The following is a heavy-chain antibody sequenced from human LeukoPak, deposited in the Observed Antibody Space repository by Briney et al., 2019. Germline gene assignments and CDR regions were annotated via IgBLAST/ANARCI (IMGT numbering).Heavy chain of an antibody. V-gene: IGHV1-46*01. CDR1: GYTFTSXY. J-gene: IGHJ1*01. CDR2: XNPSGGST. D-gene: IGHD4-17*01. CDR3: ATNYGDYDRAEYFQH. Sequence: ASVKVSCKASGYTFTSXYXXXXRXXXXQGXXWXGXXNPSGGSTSYAQKFQGRVTMTRDTSTSTVYMELSSLRSEDTAVYYCATNYGDYDRAEYFQHWGQGTLVTVSS.